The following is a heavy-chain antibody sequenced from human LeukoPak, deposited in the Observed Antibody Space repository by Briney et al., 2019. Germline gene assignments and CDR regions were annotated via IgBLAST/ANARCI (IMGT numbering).Heavy chain of an antibody. CDR2: IDWDDDK. J-gene: IGHJ4*02. CDR3: ARITPSDYYDSSGYLYFDY. D-gene: IGHD3-22*01. V-gene: IGHV2-70*04. Sequence: SGPALVKPTQTLTLTCTFSGFSLSTSGMRVSWIRQPPGKALEWLARIDWDDDKFYSTSLKTRLTISKPTSKNHVVLTMTNMDPVDTATYYCARITPSDYYDSSGYLYFDYWGQGTLVTVSS. CDR1: GFSLSTSGMR.